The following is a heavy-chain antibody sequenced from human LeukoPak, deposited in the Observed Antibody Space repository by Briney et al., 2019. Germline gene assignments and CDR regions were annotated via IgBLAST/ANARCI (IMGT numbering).Heavy chain of an antibody. D-gene: IGHD3-10*01. CDR2: ISSSGSYI. J-gene: IGHJ6*03. V-gene: IGHV3-21*01. Sequence: GGTLRLSCAASGCTFSSYGMNWVRQAPGKGLEWVSSISSSGSYIYYADSVKGRFTISRDNAKNSLYLQMNSLRAEDTAVYYCARAPWFGELLFYYYYYMDVWGKGTTVTVSS. CDR1: GCTFSSYG. CDR3: ARAPWFGELLFYYYYYMDV.